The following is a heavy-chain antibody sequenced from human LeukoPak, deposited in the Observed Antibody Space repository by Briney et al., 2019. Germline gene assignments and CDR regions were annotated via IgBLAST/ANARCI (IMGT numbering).Heavy chain of an antibody. CDR3: ERAEYSSGWSVGAPDY. J-gene: IGHJ4*02. V-gene: IGHV4-31*03. D-gene: IGHD6-19*01. Sequence: PSETLSLTCTVSGGSISSGGYYWSWIRQHPGKGLEWIGYIYYSGSTYYNPSLKSRVTISVDTSKNQFSLKLSSVTAADTAVYYCERAEYSSGWSVGAPDYWGQGTLVTVSS. CDR1: GGSISSGGYY. CDR2: IYYSGST.